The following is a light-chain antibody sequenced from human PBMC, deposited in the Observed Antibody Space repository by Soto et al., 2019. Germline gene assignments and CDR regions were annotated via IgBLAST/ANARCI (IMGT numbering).Light chain of an antibody. CDR2: GAS. CDR3: QQYNDWPSMYT. CDR1: QSFDSN. Sequence: EIVMTQSPATLSVSPGERATLSCRASQSFDSNLAWYQQKPGQAPRLLIFGASTRASGVPARFSGSGSGTEFTLTISSLQSEDFAVYYCQQYNDWPSMYTFGQGTKLDMK. J-gene: IGKJ2*01. V-gene: IGKV3-15*01.